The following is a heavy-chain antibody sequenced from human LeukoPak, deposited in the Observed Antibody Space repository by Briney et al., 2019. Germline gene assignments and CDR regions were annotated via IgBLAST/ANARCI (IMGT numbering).Heavy chain of an antibody. CDR3: AKDNGEKAYYDFWSGLDFDY. V-gene: IGHV3-23*01. Sequence: GGSLRLSCAASGFTFSSYAMSWVRQAPGKGLEWVSAISGSGGSTYYADSVKGRFTISRDNSKNTLYLQMNSLRAEDTAVYYCAKDNGEKAYYDFWSGLDFDYWGQGTLVAVSS. J-gene: IGHJ4*02. CDR2: ISGSGGST. D-gene: IGHD3-3*01. CDR1: GFTFSSYA.